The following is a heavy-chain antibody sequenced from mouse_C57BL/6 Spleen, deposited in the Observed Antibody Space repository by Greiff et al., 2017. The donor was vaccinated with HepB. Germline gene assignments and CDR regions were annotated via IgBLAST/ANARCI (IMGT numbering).Heavy chain of an antibody. Sequence: EVQLQQSGAELVRPGASVKLSCTASGFNIKDDYMHWVKQRPEQGLEWIGWIDPENGDTEYASKFQGKATITADTSSNTAYLQLSSLTSEDTAVYYCTTSYDGYRVAYWGQGTLVTVSA. CDR1: GFNIKDDY. D-gene: IGHD2-3*01. V-gene: IGHV14-4*01. J-gene: IGHJ3*01. CDR3: TTSYDGYRVAY. CDR2: IDPENGDT.